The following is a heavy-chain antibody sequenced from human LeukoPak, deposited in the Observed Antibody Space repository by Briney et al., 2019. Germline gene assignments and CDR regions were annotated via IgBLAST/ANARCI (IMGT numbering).Heavy chain of an antibody. CDR3: ARGELSYLRLLDC. CDR2: INNDGSST. CDR1: TVQFLRSF. D-gene: IGHD1-26*01. J-gene: IGHJ4*02. V-gene: IGHV3-74*01. Sequence: PGGALRLSSATYTVQFLRSFRLRVRQARGKGRVCFRRINNDGSSTSYADSVKGRFTISRDNANNTLYLQMNGLRAEDTAVYYCARGELSYLRLLDCWGQGTLVTVSS.